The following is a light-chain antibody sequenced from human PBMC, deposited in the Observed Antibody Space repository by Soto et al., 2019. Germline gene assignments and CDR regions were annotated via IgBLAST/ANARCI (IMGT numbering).Light chain of an antibody. CDR1: QSVSSN. Sequence: EIVMTQSPATLSLSPGERATLSCRASQSVSSNLAWYQQKPGQAPRLLISDASTRATGIPDRFSGSGSGTEFTLTITSLQSEDFAVYYCQHYNDLPLTFGQGTKVEIK. CDR3: QHYNDLPLT. V-gene: IGKV3-15*01. CDR2: DAS. J-gene: IGKJ1*01.